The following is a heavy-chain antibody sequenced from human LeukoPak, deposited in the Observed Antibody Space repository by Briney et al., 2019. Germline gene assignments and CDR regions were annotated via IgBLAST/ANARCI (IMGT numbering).Heavy chain of an antibody. CDR2: IKSKTDGGTT. D-gene: IGHD6-19*01. CDR1: GFTFSNAW. V-gene: IGHV3-15*01. J-gene: IGHJ3*02. Sequence: GGSLRLSCAASGFTFSNAWMSWVRQAPGKGLEWVGRIKSKTDGGTTDYAAPVKGRFTISRDDSKNTLYLQMNSLKTEDTAVYYCTTEERRQWLVPYAFDIWGQGTMVTVSS. CDR3: TTEERRQWLVPYAFDI.